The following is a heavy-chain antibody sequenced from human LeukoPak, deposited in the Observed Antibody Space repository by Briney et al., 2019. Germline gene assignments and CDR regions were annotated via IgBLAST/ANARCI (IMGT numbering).Heavy chain of an antibody. V-gene: IGHV4-39*01. J-gene: IGHJ4*02. D-gene: IGHD3-22*01. CDR3: ARQVGDTMIVVAYFDY. CDR2: IYYSGST. Sequence: SETLSLTCTVSGGSISSSSYYWGWIRQPPGKGLEWIGSIYYSGSTYYNPSLKSRVTISVDTSKNQFSLKLSSVTAADTAVYYCARQVGDTMIVVAYFDYWGQGTLVTVCS. CDR1: GGSISSSSYY.